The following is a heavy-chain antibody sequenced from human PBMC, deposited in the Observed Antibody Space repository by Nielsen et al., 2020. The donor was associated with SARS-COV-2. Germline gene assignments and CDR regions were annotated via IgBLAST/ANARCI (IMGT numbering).Heavy chain of an antibody. CDR2: IYYSGST. J-gene: IGHJ5*02. D-gene: IGHD2-15*01. CDR3: ARGGAAGYCSGGSCYGGFDP. CDR1: GGSISTYY. V-gene: IGHV4-59*01. Sequence: SETLSLTCTVSGGSISTYYWNWIRQPPGKGLEWIGYIYYSGSTKYNPSLKSRVTVSLDTSKNQFSLKLSSATAADTAVYYCARGGAAGYCSGGSCYGGFDPWGQGTLVTVSS.